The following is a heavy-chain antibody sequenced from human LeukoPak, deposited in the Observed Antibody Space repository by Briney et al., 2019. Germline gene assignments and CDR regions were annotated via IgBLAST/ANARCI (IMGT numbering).Heavy chain of an antibody. D-gene: IGHD5-18*01. V-gene: IGHV3-30-3*01. CDR1: GFTFSSYA. CDR2: ISYDGSNK. J-gene: IGHJ4*02. CDR3: ASARDVDTALDY. Sequence: GGSLRLSCAASGFTFSSYAMHGVRQAPGKGLEWVSVISYDGSNKYSADSVKCRFTISRDNAKTTLYLQMNSLRAEDTAVYYCASARDVDTALDYWGQGTLVTVSS.